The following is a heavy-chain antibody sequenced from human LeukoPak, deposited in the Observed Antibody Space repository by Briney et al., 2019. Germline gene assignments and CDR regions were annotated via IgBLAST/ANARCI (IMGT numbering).Heavy chain of an antibody. V-gene: IGHV4-39*07. J-gene: IGHJ4*02. Sequence: SETLSLTCTVSGGSISSSSYYWGWIRQPPGKGLEWIGSIYYSGSTYYNPSLKSRVTISVDTSKNQFSLKLNSVTAADTAVYSCARLPFNSGYEYFDYWGQGILVTVSS. D-gene: IGHD5-12*01. CDR3: ARLPFNSGYEYFDY. CDR1: GGSISSSSYY. CDR2: IYYSGST.